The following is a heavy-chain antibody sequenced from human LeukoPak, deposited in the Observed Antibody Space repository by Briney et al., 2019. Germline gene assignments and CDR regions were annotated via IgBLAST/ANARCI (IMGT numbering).Heavy chain of an antibody. D-gene: IGHD6-6*01. J-gene: IGHJ4*02. CDR1: GYTFTGYY. CDR3: ATLSSIAARLFDY. Sequence: ASVKVSCKASGYTFTGYYMHWVRQAPGQGLEWMGWINPNSGGTNYAQKFQGRVTMTRDTSISTAYMELSRLRSDDTAVYYCATLSSIAARLFDYWGQGTLVTVSS. CDR2: INPNSGGT. V-gene: IGHV1-2*02.